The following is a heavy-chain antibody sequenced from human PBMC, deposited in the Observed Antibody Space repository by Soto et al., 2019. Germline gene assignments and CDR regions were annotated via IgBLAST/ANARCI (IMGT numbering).Heavy chain of an antibody. CDR1: GVSISNYY. V-gene: IGHV4-59*01. Sequence: SDTLSLTCTVSGVSISNYYGSWIRQPPGKGLEWIGCVYYSGSTNYNPSLKSRVTISVDTSKHQFPLKLTSVTAADTAVYYCTREQTSTVVTQWGPGTLVTVSS. D-gene: IGHD4-17*01. J-gene: IGHJ4*02. CDR2: VYYSGST. CDR3: TREQTSTVVTQ.